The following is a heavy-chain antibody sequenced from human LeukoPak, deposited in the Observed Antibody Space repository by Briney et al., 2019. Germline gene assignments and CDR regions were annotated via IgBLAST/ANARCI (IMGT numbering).Heavy chain of an antibody. D-gene: IGHD6-13*01. CDR3: ARGPFRDSSSWYYFDY. CDR2: IYYSGST. Sequence: PSETLSLTCTVSGGSISSRSYYWGWIRQPPGKGLEWIGIIYYSGSTYSNPSLKSRVTLSVDTSKNQFSLNLRSVTAADTAVYYCARGPFRDSSSWYYFDYWGQGTLVTVSS. CDR1: GGSISSRSYY. V-gene: IGHV4-39*07. J-gene: IGHJ4*02.